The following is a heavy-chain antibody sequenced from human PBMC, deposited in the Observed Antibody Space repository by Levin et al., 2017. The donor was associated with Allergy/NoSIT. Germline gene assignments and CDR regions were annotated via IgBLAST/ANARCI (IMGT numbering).Heavy chain of an antibody. J-gene: IGHJ3*02. D-gene: IGHD2/OR15-2a*01. Sequence: PSGGSLRLSCAASGFTFDDYGMSWVRQAPGKGLEWVSGINWNGGSTGYADSVKGRLTISRDNAKTSLYLQMNSLRAEDTALYHCARHRFTMNIHDGFDIWGQGTMVIVSS. CDR1: GFTFDDYG. V-gene: IGHV3-20*01. CDR3: ARHRFTMNIHDGFDI. CDR2: INWNGGST.